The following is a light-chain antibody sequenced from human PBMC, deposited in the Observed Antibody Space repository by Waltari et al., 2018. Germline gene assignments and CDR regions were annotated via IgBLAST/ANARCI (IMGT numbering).Light chain of an antibody. CDR3: QNYHIRKA. Sequence: IQITQSPPTLSASVGDRVTLTCRASLNIFGRLAWYQQKPGKPPKLLIYETSNLESGVPSRFSGSGSGTDFTLVIDSLQPDDFATYYCQNYHIRKAFGQGTNVEIK. J-gene: IGKJ2*01. CDR1: LNIFGR. V-gene: IGKV1-5*03. CDR2: ETS.